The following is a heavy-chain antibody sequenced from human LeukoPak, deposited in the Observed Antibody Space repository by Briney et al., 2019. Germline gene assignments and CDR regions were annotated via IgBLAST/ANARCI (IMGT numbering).Heavy chain of an antibody. D-gene: IGHD2-2*01. CDR3: ARDIEDIVVVPAAYYYYYYMDV. Sequence: GGSLRLSCAASGFTFDDYGMSWVRQAPGKGLEWVSGINWYGGSTGYADSVKGRFTISRDNAKNSLYLQMNSLRAEDTALYYCARDIEDIVVVPAAYYYYYYMDVWGKGTTVTASS. J-gene: IGHJ6*03. CDR2: INWYGGST. V-gene: IGHV3-20*04. CDR1: GFTFDDYG.